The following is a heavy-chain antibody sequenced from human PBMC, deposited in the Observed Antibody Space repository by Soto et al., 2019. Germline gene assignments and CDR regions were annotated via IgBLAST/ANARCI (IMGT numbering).Heavy chain of an antibody. CDR1: GYTFTSYG. CDR3: ARDCSSTSCYGPWWGGNKFGYYYYVMDV. V-gene: IGHV1-18*01. D-gene: IGHD2-2*01. CDR2: ISAYNGNT. Sequence: GASVKVSCKASGYTFTSYGISWVRQAPGQGLEWMGWISAYNGNTNYAQKLQGRVTMTTDTSTSTAYMELRSLRSDDTAVYYCARDCSSTSCYGPWWGGNKFGYYYYVMDVWGQGTTVTVSS. J-gene: IGHJ6*02.